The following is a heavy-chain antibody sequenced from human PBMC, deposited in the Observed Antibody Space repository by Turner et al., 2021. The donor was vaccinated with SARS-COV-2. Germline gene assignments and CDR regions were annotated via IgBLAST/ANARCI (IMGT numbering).Heavy chain of an antibody. CDR2: INHSGYT. J-gene: IGHJ5*02. D-gene: IGHD5-12*01. V-gene: IGHV4-34*02. CDR1: GGSLSGYY. Sequence: QVQLQQWGAGLLKPSETLSLTCAVSGGSLSGYYWSWIRQPPGKGLEWIGEINHSGYTNYNPSLKSRVTISVETSKNQISLKLNSVTAADTALYYCARVDIVSTNYFDPWGQGTLVTVSS. CDR3: ARVDIVSTNYFDP.